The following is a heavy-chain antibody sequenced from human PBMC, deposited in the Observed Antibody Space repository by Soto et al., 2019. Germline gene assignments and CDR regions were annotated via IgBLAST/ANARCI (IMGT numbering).Heavy chain of an antibody. V-gene: IGHV4-59*01. J-gene: IGHJ6*02. D-gene: IGHD1-1*01. CDR1: GGSISSYY. CDR2: IYYSGST. Sequence: SETLSLTCTVSGGSISSYYWSWIRQPPGKGLEWIGYIYYSGSTNYNHSLKSRVTISVDTSKNQFSLKLSSVTAADTAVYYCATNSGGYYYYGMDVWGQGTTVTVSS. CDR3: ATNSGGYYYYGMDV.